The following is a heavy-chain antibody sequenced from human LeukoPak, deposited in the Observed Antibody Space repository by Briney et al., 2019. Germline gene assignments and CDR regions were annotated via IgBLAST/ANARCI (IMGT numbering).Heavy chain of an antibody. CDR3: AKDRVFRRWLQFPYFDY. D-gene: IGHD5-24*01. Sequence: GGSLRLSCAASGFTFSSYAMSWVRQAPGKGLEWVSAISGSGGSTYYADSVKGRFTISRDNSKNTLYLQMNSLRAEDTAVYYCAKDRVFRRWLQFPYFDYWGQGTPVTVSS. V-gene: IGHV3-23*01. CDR2: ISGSGGST. J-gene: IGHJ4*02. CDR1: GFTFSSYA.